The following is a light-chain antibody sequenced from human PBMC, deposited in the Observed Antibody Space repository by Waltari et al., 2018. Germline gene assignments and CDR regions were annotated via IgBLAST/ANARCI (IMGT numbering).Light chain of an antibody. Sequence: QSALTQPASVSGSPGQSITISCTGTGSDIGGYNYVSWFQQHVGKAPKLLIYDVSKRPSGVSNRFSGSKSGNTASLTISGLQAEDEADYHCSSYTGSSTWVFGGGTQLTVL. CDR2: DVS. CDR3: SSYTGSSTWV. V-gene: IGLV2-14*01. CDR1: GSDIGGYNY. J-gene: IGLJ3*02.